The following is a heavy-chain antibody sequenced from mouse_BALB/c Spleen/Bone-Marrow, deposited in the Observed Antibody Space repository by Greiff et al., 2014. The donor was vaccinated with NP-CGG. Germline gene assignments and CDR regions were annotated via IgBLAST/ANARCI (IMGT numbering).Heavy chain of an antibody. CDR1: GYTFTRYW. D-gene: IGHD2-4*01. V-gene: IGHV1S81*02. CDR2: LNPSNGHT. CDR3: ARMITTRGFDY. Sequence: QVQLQQPGAELLKPGTSVKLSCKASGYTFTRYWMHWVKQRPGQGLEWIGELNPSNGHTNYNGKFKNKATVTVDKSSSTAYMQLSSLTSEDSAVYYCARMITTRGFDYWGRGTTLTVSS. J-gene: IGHJ2*01.